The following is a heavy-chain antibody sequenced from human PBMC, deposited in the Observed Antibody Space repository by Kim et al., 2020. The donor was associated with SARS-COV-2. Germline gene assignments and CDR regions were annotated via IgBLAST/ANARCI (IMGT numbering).Heavy chain of an antibody. CDR3: ARGKKLERPSYYYYYGMDV. J-gene: IGHJ6*02. CDR1: GGSISSGDYY. CDR2: IYYSGST. D-gene: IGHD1-1*01. Sequence: SETLSLTCTVSGGSISSGDYYWSWIRQPPGKGLEWIGYIYYSGSTYYNPSLKSRVTISVDTSKNQFSLKLSSVTAADTAVYYCARGKKLERPSYYYYYGMDVWGQGTTVTVSS. V-gene: IGHV4-30-4*01.